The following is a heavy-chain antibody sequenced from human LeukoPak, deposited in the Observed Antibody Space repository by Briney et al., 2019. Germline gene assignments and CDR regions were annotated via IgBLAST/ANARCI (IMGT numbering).Heavy chain of an antibody. V-gene: IGHV3-30*18. D-gene: IGHD4-17*01. CDR2: ISYDGSNK. CDR1: GFTFSSYG. J-gene: IGHJ4*02. Sequence: GRSLRLSCAASGFTFSSYGMHWARQAPGKGLEWVAVISYDGSNKYYADSVKGRFTISRDNSKNTLYLQMNSLRAEDTAVYYCAKDDYGDEDKFDYWGQGTLVTVSS. CDR3: AKDDYGDEDKFDY.